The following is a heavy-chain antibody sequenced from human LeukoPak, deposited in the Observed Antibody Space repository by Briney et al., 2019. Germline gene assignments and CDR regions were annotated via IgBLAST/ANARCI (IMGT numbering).Heavy chain of an antibody. CDR1: GGSISSYY. CDR2: IYNSGSI. CDR3: ARDDLPYSVHHGMDV. J-gene: IGHJ6*02. V-gene: IGHV4-4*07. D-gene: IGHD3/OR15-3a*01. Sequence: PSETLSLTCTVSGGSISSYYWSWIRLPAGKGLEWIGRIYNSGSINYNPSLGSRVTMSVDTSKNQVSLRLRSVTAADTAVYYCARDDLPYSVHHGMDVWGQGTTVTVSS.